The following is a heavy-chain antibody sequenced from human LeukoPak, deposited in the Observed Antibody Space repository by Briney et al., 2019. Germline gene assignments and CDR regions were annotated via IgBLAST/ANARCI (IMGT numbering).Heavy chain of an antibody. D-gene: IGHD3-3*01. Sequence: PGGSLRPSCAASGFTFSSYSMNWVRQAPGKGLEWVSAISGSGGSTYYADSVKGRFTISRDNSKNTLYLQMNSLRAEDTALYYCARVVYDFWSAYDYWGQGTLVTVSS. CDR1: GFTFSSYS. J-gene: IGHJ4*02. CDR3: ARVVYDFWSAYDY. CDR2: ISGSGGST. V-gene: IGHV3-23*01.